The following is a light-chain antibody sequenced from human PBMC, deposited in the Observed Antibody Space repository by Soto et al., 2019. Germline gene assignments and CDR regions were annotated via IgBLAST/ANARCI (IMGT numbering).Light chain of an antibody. CDR1: SSDVGGYNY. CDR3: SSYTSSSPPYV. CDR2: DVS. V-gene: IGLV2-14*01. J-gene: IGLJ1*01. Sequence: QSALTQPASVSGSHGQSSTISCTGTSSDVGGYNYVSWYQQHPGKAPKLMIYDVSNRPSGVSNRFSGSKSGNTASLTISGLQAEDEADYYCSSYTSSSPPYVFGTGTKVTVL.